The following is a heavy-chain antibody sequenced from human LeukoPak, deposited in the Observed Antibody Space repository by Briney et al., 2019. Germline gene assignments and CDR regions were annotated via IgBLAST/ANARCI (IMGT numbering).Heavy chain of an antibody. CDR3: ANDYGDRTKGVYYFDY. CDR1: GFTFSSYA. J-gene: IGHJ4*02. CDR2: ISGSGGST. V-gene: IGHV3-23*01. D-gene: IGHD4-17*01. Sequence: GGSLRLSCAASGFTFSSYAMSWVRQAQGKGLEWVSAISGSGGSTYYADSVKGRFTISRDNSKNTLYLQMNSLRAEDTAVYYCANDYGDRTKGVYYFDYWGQGTLVTVSS.